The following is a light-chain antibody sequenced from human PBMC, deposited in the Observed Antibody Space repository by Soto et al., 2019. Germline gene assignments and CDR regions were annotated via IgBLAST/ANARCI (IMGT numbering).Light chain of an antibody. V-gene: IGKV3D-15*01. J-gene: IGKJ4*01. CDR1: QSIGNH. CDR2: GAS. Sequence: EIVVTQSPATLSVSPGERATLSCRASQSIGNHLAWYQQKPGQAPRLLIYGASTRATTIPARFSGSGSGTDFTLPISSLQSGDFAVYYCQQYRAWPLSFGGGTKVEIK. CDR3: QQYRAWPLS.